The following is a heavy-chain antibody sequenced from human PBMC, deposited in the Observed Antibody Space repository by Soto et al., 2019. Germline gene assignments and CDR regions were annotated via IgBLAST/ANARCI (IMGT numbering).Heavy chain of an antibody. CDR2: ISSSSDYI. CDR1: GFTFSSYT. D-gene: IGHD6-6*01. V-gene: IGHV3-21*01. CDR3: ARDLNRITARRYWYFDL. J-gene: IGHJ2*01. Sequence: EVQLVESGGGLVKPGWSLRLSCAASGFTFSSYTFNWVRQTPGKGLEWVSSISSSSDYIYYSNSVNGRFTISRDNAKNSLYLHMNSLRADDTAVYYCARDLNRITARRYWYFDLWGRGTLVTVSS.